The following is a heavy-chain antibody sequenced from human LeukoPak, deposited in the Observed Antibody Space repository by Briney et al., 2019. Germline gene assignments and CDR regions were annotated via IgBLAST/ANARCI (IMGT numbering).Heavy chain of an antibody. J-gene: IGHJ6*03. CDR1: GYTFTSYD. CDR3: AKGLGVYYRDF. CDR2: MNPNSGNT. D-gene: IGHD3-16*01. V-gene: IGHV1-8*01. Sequence: ASVKVSCKASGYTFTSYDIKWVRQATGQGLEWMVWMNPNSGNTGYAQKFQGRVTMTRNTSISTPYMELSSVRSEATGVDYCAKGLGVYYRDFWGKGTTVTVSS.